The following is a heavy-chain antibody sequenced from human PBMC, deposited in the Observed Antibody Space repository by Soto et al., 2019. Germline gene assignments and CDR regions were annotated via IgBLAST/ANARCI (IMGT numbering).Heavy chain of an antibody. Sequence: QLQLQESGPGLVKPSETLSLTCTVSGGSISSSSYYWGWIRQPPGKGLAWIGSIYYSGSTYYNPSLKSRVTISVDTSKNQFSLKRSSVTAADTAVYYCARHKLPILYYYYCMDVWGQGTTVTVSS. V-gene: IGHV4-39*01. J-gene: IGHJ6*02. CDR1: GGSISSSSYY. CDR3: ARHKLPILYYYYCMDV. D-gene: IGHD2-21*01. CDR2: IYYSGST.